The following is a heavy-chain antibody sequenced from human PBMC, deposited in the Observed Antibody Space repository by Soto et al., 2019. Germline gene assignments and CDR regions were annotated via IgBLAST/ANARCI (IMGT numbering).Heavy chain of an antibody. D-gene: IGHD1-26*01. V-gene: IGHV3-30*18. CDR3: AKDCCHYPWVSFFMDV. CDR2: ITYDGSNA. J-gene: IGHJ6*03. Sequence: QVQLVESGGGVVQPGRSLRLSCAASGFTFRESGMFWVRQVPGKGLEWVAVITYDGSNAYYQDSVKGRFTISRDNSKGTVNLQMNSLRAEDTAVYYCAKDCCHYPWVSFFMDVWGNGTTGTVSS. CDR1: GFTFRESG.